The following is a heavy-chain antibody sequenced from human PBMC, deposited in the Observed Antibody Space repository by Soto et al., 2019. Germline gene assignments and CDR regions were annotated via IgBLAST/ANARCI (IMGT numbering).Heavy chain of an antibody. CDR1: GGSISSGDYX. CDR3: XXXRVYGXNSAYYYGMDV. V-gene: IGHV4-30-4*01. Sequence: QVQLQESGPGLVKPSQTLSLTCTVSGGSISSGDYXWSWIRQPPGKGLEWIGYIYYSGSTYYNPSLKSRVTISVDTXXXQXXXXXXXXXXXXXXXXXXXXXRVYGXNSAYYYGMDVWGQGTTVTVSS. J-gene: IGHJ6*02. CDR2: IYYSGST. D-gene: IGHD4-17*01.